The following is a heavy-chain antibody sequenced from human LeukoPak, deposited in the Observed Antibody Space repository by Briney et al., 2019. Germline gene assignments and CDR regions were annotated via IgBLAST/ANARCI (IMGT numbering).Heavy chain of an antibody. V-gene: IGHV3-30*02. J-gene: IGHJ4*02. CDR3: ANLPLVRGVILAVVY. D-gene: IGHD3-10*01. Sequence: GGSLRLSCAASGFTFSSYGMHWVRQAPGKGLEWVAFIRYDGSDKYYADSVKGRFTISRDNSKNTLYLQMNSLRAEDTAVYYCANLPLVRGVILAVVYWGQGTLVTVSS. CDR2: IRYDGSDK. CDR1: GFTFSSYG.